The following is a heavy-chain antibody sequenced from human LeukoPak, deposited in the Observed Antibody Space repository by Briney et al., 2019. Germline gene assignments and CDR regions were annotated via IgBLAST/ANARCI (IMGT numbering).Heavy chain of an antibody. CDR2: INPNSGDT. D-gene: IGHD2-2*01. J-gene: IGHJ4*02. Sequence: ASVKLSCTASGFTFTGYYMHWVRQAPGQGLEWMGWINPNSGDTNYAQKFQDRVTMTRDTTISTAYMELSRLRSDDTAVYYCASSVVVPAAQFRYWGQGTLVTVSS. V-gene: IGHV1-2*02. CDR3: ASSVVVPAAQFRY. CDR1: GFTFTGYY.